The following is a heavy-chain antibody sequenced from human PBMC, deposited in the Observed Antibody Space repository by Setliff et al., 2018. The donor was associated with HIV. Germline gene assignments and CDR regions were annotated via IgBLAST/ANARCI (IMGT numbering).Heavy chain of an antibody. V-gene: IGHV5-51*01. CDR1: GDSFTRQW. D-gene: IGHD6-13*01. CDR2: IYPGNSAA. CDR3: ARDSSIWYLNGDDWFDP. J-gene: IGHJ5*02. Sequence: PGESLKISCKGSGDSFTRQWIGWVRQMPGKGLEWMGTIYPGNSAARYSPSFQGQVTISVDKSITTAYLQWSSLRASDTAFYYCARDSSIWYLNGDDWFDPWGQGTLVTVSS.